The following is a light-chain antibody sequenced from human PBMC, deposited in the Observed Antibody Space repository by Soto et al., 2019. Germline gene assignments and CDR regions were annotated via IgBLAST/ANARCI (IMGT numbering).Light chain of an antibody. CDR3: TSYTSISTLHVV. CDR1: SSDVGAYNY. V-gene: IGLV2-14*01. CDR2: EVS. Sequence: QSVLTQPASVSGSPGQSITFSCTGTSSDVGAYNYVSWYQQHPGKAPKLIIFEVSNRPSGVSNRFSGSKSSNTASLTISGLQAEDEADYYCTSYTSISTLHVVFGGGTKLTVL. J-gene: IGLJ2*01.